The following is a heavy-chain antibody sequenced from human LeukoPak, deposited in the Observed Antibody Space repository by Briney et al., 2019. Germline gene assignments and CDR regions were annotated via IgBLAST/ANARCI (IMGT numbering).Heavy chain of an antibody. D-gene: IGHD1-26*01. J-gene: IGHJ4*02. CDR3: ARVEVNSGSYPVYFDY. Sequence: GGSLRLSCAASGFTFDDYGMSWVRQAPGKGLEWVSGINWNGGSTGYADSVKGRFTISRDNAKNSPYLQMNSLRAEDTALYYCARVEVNSGSYPVYFDYWGQGTLVTVSS. CDR1: GFTFDDYG. CDR2: INWNGGST. V-gene: IGHV3-20*04.